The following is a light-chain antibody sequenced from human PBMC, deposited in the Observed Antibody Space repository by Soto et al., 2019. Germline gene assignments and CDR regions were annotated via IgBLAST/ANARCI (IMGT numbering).Light chain of an antibody. J-gene: IGLJ2*01. CDR2: EVS. Sequence: QSALTQPPSASGSPGQSVSISCTGTSSDVGGYNYVSWYQQHPGKAPKLMISEVSKRPSGVPDRFSGSKSGNTASLTVSGLQVEDEADYYCSSYAATNNLLFGGGTQLTVL. V-gene: IGLV2-8*01. CDR1: SSDVGGYNY. CDR3: SSYAATNNLL.